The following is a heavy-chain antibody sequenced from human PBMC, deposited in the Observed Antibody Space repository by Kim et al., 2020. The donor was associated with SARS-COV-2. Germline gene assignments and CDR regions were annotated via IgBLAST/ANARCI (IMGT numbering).Heavy chain of an antibody. CDR1: GYRFTSYW. V-gene: IGHV5-51*01. J-gene: IGHJ6*02. CDR2: IYPADSDT. Sequence: GESLKISCKGSGYRFTSYWIGWVRQMPGKGLEWMGIIYPADSDTRYSPSFQGQVTISADKSSSTAYVQWSSLKASDTAMYYCARHASGYSSKETMDVWGQGTTVTVSS. CDR3: ARHASGYSSKETMDV. D-gene: IGHD6-19*01.